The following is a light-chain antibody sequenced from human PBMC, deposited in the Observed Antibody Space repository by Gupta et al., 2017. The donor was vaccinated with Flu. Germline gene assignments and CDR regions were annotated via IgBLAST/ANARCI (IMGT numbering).Light chain of an antibody. V-gene: IGKV3-20*01. J-gene: IGKJ2*01. CDR3: QQYAGSLYT. CDR1: QSVSSNF. CDR2: GAS. Sequence: EIALTPSPGTLSLSPGERATLSCWASQSVSSNFLAGYQQKPGQAPRLLIYGASRRATGIPDRFSSSGSGTDFTLTISRLEPEDFAVYYCQQYAGSLYTFGHGTKLEIK.